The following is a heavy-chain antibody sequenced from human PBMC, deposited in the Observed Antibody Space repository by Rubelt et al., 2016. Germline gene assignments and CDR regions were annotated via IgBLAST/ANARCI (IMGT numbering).Heavy chain of an antibody. CDR3: ARHPTALDIYYFDY. D-gene: IGHD5-18*01. Sequence: QLQLQESGPGLVKPSETLSLTCTVSGASISSRSYFWGWIRQPPGKGLEWIGSTQYSGSPYYNAGLKSRATISVDTSKNQFSLKLSSVTAADTAVYYCARHPTALDIYYFDYWGQGTLVTVSS. CDR1: GASISSRSYF. J-gene: IGHJ4*02. CDR2: TQYSGSP. V-gene: IGHV4-39*01.